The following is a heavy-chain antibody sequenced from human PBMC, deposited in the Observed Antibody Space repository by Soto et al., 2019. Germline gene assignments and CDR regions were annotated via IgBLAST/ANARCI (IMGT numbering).Heavy chain of an antibody. J-gene: IGHJ4*01. CDR1: GASITNDVFF. Sequence: TLSLTCTFSGASITNDVFFWSWVRQHPDKGLEWLAYITYGGSIYYNPSLRSRLSVSIDKSKSQFSLNVRSVTAADTAVYFCAKMKRTQLWLLVQNGGHGLPVTVSS. CDR2: ITYGGSI. CDR3: AKMKRTQLWLLVQN. V-gene: IGHV4-31*03. D-gene: IGHD5-18*01.